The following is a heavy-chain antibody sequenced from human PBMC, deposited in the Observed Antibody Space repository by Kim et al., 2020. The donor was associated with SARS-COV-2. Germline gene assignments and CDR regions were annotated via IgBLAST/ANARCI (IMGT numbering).Heavy chain of an antibody. CDR2: IHSSGST. CDR1: GDSINGYY. J-gene: IGHJ4*01. V-gene: IGHV4-59*01. Sequence: SETLSLTCTVSGDSINGYYWSWFRQPPGKGLEWSGFIHSSGSTNCNPSLKSRVAISIDTSKSQFSLRLSSVTPADSAVYYCARLSLIPGSGWYWGDYWG. D-gene: IGHD6-19*01. CDR3: ARLSLIPGSGWYWGDY.